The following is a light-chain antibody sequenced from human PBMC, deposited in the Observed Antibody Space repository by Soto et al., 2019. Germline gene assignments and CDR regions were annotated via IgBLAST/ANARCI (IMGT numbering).Light chain of an antibody. Sequence: EIVMTQSLATLSVSPGERATLSCRASQSVSSNLAWYQQKPGRAPRLLIYGASTRVTGVPARFSGSGSGTEFTLTISSLQSEDFAVYYCQQYNNWPPWAFGQGTKVEIK. V-gene: IGKV3-15*01. CDR1: QSVSSN. J-gene: IGKJ1*01. CDR2: GAS. CDR3: QQYNNWPPWA.